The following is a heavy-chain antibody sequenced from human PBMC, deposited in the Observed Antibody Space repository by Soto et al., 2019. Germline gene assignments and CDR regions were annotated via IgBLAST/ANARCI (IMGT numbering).Heavy chain of an antibody. D-gene: IGHD3-10*01. J-gene: IGHJ6*04. CDR3: ARGWFGPDV. CDR1: GFTFSGRS. CDR2: IDNAGTDS. Sequence: EVQLVESGGGLVQPGGSLRLSCAASGFTFSGRSMHWVRQAPGKGLVWVSGIDNAGTDSNYADSVKGRFTSSRDNPQNTLYLQMNRLRVEDTAVYYCARGWFGPDVWGKGTTVTLSS. V-gene: IGHV3-74*01.